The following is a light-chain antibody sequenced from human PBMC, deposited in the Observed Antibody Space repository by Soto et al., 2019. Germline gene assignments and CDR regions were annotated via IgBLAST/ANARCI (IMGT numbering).Light chain of an antibody. CDR2: DAS. CDR3: QQRSNWPIT. Sequence: EIVLTQSPATLSLSPGERATLSCRASQSVSSYLAWYQQKPGQAPRLLIYDASNMATGIPARFSGSGSGTDFTLTISSREPEDFAVYYCQQRSNWPITFGQGTRLEIK. V-gene: IGKV3-11*01. CDR1: QSVSSY. J-gene: IGKJ5*01.